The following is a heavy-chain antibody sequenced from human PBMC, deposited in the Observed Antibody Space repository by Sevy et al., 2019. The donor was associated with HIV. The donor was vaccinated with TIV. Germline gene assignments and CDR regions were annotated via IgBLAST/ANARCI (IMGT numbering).Heavy chain of an antibody. CDR2: ISAYNGNT. V-gene: IGHV1-18*01. J-gene: IGHJ3*02. CDR1: GYTFTSYG. Sequence: ASVKVSCKASGYTFTSYGISWVRQAPGQGLEWMGWISAYNGNTNYAQKLQGRGTMTTDTSTSTAYMELRSLRSDDTAVYYCARGGSSGWLGPGAFDIWGQGTMVTVSS. D-gene: IGHD6-19*01. CDR3: ARGGSSGWLGPGAFDI.